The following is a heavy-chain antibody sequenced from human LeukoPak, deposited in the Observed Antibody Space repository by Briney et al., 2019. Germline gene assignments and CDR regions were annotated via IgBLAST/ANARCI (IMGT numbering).Heavy chain of an antibody. Sequence: PSETLSLTFTVSGGSISSYYWSWIPQPPGKGLEWIGYIYYSGSTNYNPSLKSRVTISVDTSKNQFSLKLTSVTAADTAMYYCARHPAPSYSISSPFFDYWGQGTLVTVSS. CDR1: GGSISSYY. CDR3: ARHPAPSYSISSPFFDY. D-gene: IGHD6-6*01. J-gene: IGHJ4*02. V-gene: IGHV4-59*08. CDR2: IYYSGST.